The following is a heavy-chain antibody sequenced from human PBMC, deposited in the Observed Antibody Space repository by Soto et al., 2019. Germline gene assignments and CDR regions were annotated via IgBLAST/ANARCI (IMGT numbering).Heavy chain of an antibody. J-gene: IGHJ3*02. V-gene: IGHV3-23*01. Sequence: VRSQRLRYAASGLNLRNHAMSWVLQDQGKGLEWVSAISGSGGSTYYADSVKGRFTISRDNAKNSLYLQMNSLRAEDTAVYYCSRDLVVVVPSGGYPAFDIWGQRTMVTVSS. CDR3: SRDLVVVVPSGGYPAFDI. CDR1: GLNLRNHA. CDR2: ISGSGGST. D-gene: IGHD2-2*01.